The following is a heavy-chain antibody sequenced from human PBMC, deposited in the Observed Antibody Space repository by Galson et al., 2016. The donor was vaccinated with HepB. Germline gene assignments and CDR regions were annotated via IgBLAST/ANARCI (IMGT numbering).Heavy chain of an antibody. CDR1: GGSISSYY. D-gene: IGHD6-19*01. J-gene: IGHJ4*02. Sequence: SETLSLTCTVSGGSISSYYWSWIRQPPGKGLEWIAYIHYSGTTNYNPSLKSRVTISVDTSKNQFSLKLSSVTAADTAVYYCARGRGGSGSPFDHWGQGTLVPVSP. CDR3: ARGRGGSGSPFDH. V-gene: IGHV4-59*01. CDR2: IHYSGTT.